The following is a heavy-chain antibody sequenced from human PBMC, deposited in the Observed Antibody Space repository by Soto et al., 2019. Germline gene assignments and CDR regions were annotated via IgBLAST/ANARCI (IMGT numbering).Heavy chain of an antibody. D-gene: IGHD2-21*01. J-gene: IGHJ5*02. V-gene: IGHV3-21*01. CDR3: VGSGTARLLRHSWFDT. CDR1: GFTFNTYD. Sequence: EVQLVESGGGLVKPGGSLRLSCAASGFTFNTYDMNWVRQAPGKGLEWVSSITTSSAYIYYADSLNGRITISRDNAKNSLFLQMNILRAEDTAVYYGVGSGTARLLRHSWFDTWGQGTLVTVSS. CDR2: ITTSSAYI.